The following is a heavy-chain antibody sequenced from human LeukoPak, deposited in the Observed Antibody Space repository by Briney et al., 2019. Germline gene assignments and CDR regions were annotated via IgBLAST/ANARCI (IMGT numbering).Heavy chain of an antibody. D-gene: IGHD3-3*01. CDR2: TYYSGST. V-gene: IGHV4-59*08. CDR3: ARGNTIFEVVITAVDEYNCWSGQYYFDS. J-gene: IGHJ4*02. CDR1: GFSIISYY. Sequence: SETLSLTCTVSGFSIISYYWSWIRQPPGKGLEWIGYTYYSGSTNYNPSLKSRVTISVDTSKNQFSLKLSSVTAADTAVYYNARGNTIFEVVITAVDEYNCWSGQYYFDSWGQGTLVTVSS.